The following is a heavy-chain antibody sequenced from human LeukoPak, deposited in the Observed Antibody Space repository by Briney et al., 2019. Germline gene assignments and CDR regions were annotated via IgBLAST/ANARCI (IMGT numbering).Heavy chain of an antibody. J-gene: IGHJ5*02. Sequence: SETLSLTCTVSGGSINSYYWSWIRQPPGKGLECIGYIHYTGSTNYNPSLKSRVTISVDTSKSQLSLKLSSVTAADTAIYYCARGGYYGSGNDFRFDPWGQGTLVTVSS. CDR3: ARGGYYGSGNDFRFDP. CDR1: GGSINSYY. D-gene: IGHD3-10*01. CDR2: IHYTGST. V-gene: IGHV4-59*01.